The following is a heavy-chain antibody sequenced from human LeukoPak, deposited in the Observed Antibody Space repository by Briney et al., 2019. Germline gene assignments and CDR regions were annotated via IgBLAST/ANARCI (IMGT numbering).Heavy chain of an antibody. CDR1: GGSISSYY. J-gene: IGHJ3*02. V-gene: IGHV4-59*08. D-gene: IGHD1/OR15-1a*01. CDR2: IYHSGNT. Sequence: SSETLSLTCAVSGGSISSYYRRWIRQSPGKGLEWVAYIYHSGNTNNNPSFKRGGTISVETYKKKISLKLKSVAAADTPLFYCVRQPSRTAAFDIWGQGTMVTVSS. CDR3: VRQPSRTAAFDI.